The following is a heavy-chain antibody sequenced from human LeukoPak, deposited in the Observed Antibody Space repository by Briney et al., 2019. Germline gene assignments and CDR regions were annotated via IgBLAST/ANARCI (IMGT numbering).Heavy chain of an antibody. CDR3: AKGLNSGWYGQSFDL. CDR2: LSYDGTNG. J-gene: IGHJ4*02. CDR1: GFAFSAYG. V-gene: IGHV3-30*18. D-gene: IGHD6-19*01. Sequence: GGSLRLSCAASGFAFSAYGMHWVHQAPGKGLEWVAVLSYDGTNGYYAGSVKGRLTISRDNSKNTLDLQMNSLRAEDTAVYYCAKGLNSGWYGQSFDLWGQGTLVTVSS.